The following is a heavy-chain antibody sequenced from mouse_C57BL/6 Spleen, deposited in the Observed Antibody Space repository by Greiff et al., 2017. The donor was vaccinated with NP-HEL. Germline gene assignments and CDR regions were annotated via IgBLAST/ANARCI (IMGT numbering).Heavy chain of an antibody. CDR1: GYAFSSYW. Sequence: VQLQQSGAELVKPGASVKISCKASGYAFSSYWMNWVKQRPGKGLEWIGQIYPGDGDTNYNGKFKGKATLTADKSSSTAYMQLSSLTSEDSAVYCCARDYYGSSDFDYWGQGTTLTVSS. V-gene: IGHV1-80*01. CDR3: ARDYYGSSDFDY. D-gene: IGHD1-1*01. CDR2: IYPGDGDT. J-gene: IGHJ2*01.